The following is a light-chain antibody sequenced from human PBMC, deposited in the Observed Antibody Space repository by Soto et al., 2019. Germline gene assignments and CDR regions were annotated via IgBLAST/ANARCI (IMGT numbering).Light chain of an antibody. CDR3: SSYTSSRAYV. J-gene: IGLJ1*01. V-gene: IGLV2-14*01. CDR1: SSDVGGYNY. Sequence: ALTQPASVSGSPGQSIAISCTGTSSDVGGYNYVSWYQQQSGKAPKLMIHEVSNRPSGVSNRFSGSKSGNTASLTISGLQAEDEADYYCSSYTSSRAYVFGIGTKVTVL. CDR2: EVS.